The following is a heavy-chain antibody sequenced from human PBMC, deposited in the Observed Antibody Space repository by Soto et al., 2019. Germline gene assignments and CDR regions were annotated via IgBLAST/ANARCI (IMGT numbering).Heavy chain of an antibody. CDR3: ARGYCGGGGCYLRRDAFDV. Sequence: EVQLVESGGGLVMPGGSLRLSCAASGFTFSAYHMNWVRQAPGKGLEWVSSINPTSSHIYYADSVRGRFTISRDDSKNSVSLQINSLRTEDAALYYCARGYCGGGGCYLRRDAFDVWGLGTMVTVSS. D-gene: IGHD2-15*01. J-gene: IGHJ3*01. V-gene: IGHV3-21*01. CDR2: INPTSSHI. CDR1: GFTFSAYH.